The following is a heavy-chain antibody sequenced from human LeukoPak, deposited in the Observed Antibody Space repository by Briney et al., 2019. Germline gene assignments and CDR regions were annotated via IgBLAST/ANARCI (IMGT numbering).Heavy chain of an antibody. V-gene: IGHV3-7*01. CDR1: GFTFSSYW. D-gene: IGHD2-2*01. J-gene: IGHJ3*02. CDR3: ARDLAAAIDACDI. Sequence: PGGSLRLSCAASGFTFSSYWMSWVRQAPGKGLEWVANIKQDGSENYYVDSVKGRFTISRDNAKNSLYLQMNSLRAEDTAVYYCARDLAAAIDACDIWGQGTMVTVSS. CDR2: IKQDGSEN.